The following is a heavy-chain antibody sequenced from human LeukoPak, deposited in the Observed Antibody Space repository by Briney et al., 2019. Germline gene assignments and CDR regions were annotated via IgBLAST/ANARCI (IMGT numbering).Heavy chain of an antibody. Sequence: GGSLRLSCAASGFTFGTHAMSWVRQAPGKGLEWVSRISSTGGTTEYADSVKGRFTISRDTSKNTLYLQMNSLRVEDTAVYYCAKDRSGSGYFDNWGQGTLVTVSS. J-gene: IGHJ4*02. CDR2: ISSTGGTT. D-gene: IGHD3-10*01. V-gene: IGHV3-23*01. CDR3: AKDRSGSGYFDN. CDR1: GFTFGTHA.